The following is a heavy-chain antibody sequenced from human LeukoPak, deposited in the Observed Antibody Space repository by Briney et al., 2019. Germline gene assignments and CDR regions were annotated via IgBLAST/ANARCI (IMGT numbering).Heavy chain of an antibody. CDR1: GGSISSYY. D-gene: IGHD3-3*01. Sequence: SETLSLTCTVSGGSISSYYWSWTRQPPGKGLEWIGYIYYSGSTNYNPSLKSRVTISVDTSKNQFSLKLSSVTAADTAVYYCARTITIFGVVIREWFDPWGQGTLVTVSS. CDR3: ARTITIFGVVIREWFDP. J-gene: IGHJ5*02. CDR2: IYYSGST. V-gene: IGHV4-59*01.